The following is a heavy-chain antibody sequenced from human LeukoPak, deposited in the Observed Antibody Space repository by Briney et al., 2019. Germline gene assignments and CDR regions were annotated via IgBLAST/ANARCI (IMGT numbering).Heavy chain of an antibody. V-gene: IGHV1-69*02. Sequence: SVKVSCKASGGTFSSYTISWVRQAPGQGLEWMGRIIPILGIANYAQKFQGRVTITADKSTSTAYMEVSSLRSEDTAVYYCASTLSELPGQDYWGQGTLVTVSS. D-gene: IGHD1-26*01. CDR3: ASTLSELPGQDY. J-gene: IGHJ4*02. CDR1: GGTFSSYT. CDR2: IIPILGIA.